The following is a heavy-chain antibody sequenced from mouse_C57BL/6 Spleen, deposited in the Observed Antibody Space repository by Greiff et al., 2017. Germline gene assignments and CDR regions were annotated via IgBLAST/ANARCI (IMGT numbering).Heavy chain of an antibody. CDR3: ARGEAGTGAMDY. CDR2: IYPGDGDT. Sequence: QVQLQQSGAELVKPGASVKISCKASGYAFSSYWMNWVKQRPGKGLEWIGQIYPGDGDTNYNGKFKGKATLTADKSSSTAYMQLSSLTSEDSAVYFGARGEAGTGAMDYWGQGTSVTVSS. CDR1: GYAFSSYW. J-gene: IGHJ4*01. V-gene: IGHV1-80*01. D-gene: IGHD4-1*01.